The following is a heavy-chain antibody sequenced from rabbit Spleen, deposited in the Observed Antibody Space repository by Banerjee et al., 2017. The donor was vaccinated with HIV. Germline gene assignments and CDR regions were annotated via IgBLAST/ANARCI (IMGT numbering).Heavy chain of an antibody. Sequence: QEQLEESGGDLVKPGASLTLTCTASGFSFSSSYTMYWVRQAPAKGLEWIACIEVGSSGTTYYARWAKGRITITRSTSLNTVTLQLNSLTAADTATYFCARGYASIYYAFSLWGPGPLVTVS. CDR2: IEVGSSGTT. J-gene: IGHJ4*01. D-gene: IGHD8-1*01. CDR3: ARGYASIYYAFSL. V-gene: IGHV1S45*01. CDR1: GFSFSSSYT.